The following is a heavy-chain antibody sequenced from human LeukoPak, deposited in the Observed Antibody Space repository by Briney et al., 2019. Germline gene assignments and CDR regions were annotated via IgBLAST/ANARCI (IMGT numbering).Heavy chain of an antibody. CDR2: INPNSGGT. V-gene: IGHV1-2*02. CDR3: ARESIAARPRVVDY. Sequence: ASVKVSCKASGYTFTGYYMHWVRQAPGQGLEWMGWINPNSGGTNYAQKFQGRVTMTRDTSVSTDYMELSRLRSDDTAVYYCARESIAARPRVVDYWGQGTLVTVSS. D-gene: IGHD6-6*01. J-gene: IGHJ4*02. CDR1: GYTFTGYY.